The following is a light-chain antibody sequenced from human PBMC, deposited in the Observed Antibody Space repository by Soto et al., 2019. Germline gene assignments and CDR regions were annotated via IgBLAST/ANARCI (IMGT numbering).Light chain of an antibody. CDR3: QSYDSSLSGSV. CDR2: GNS. V-gene: IGLV1-40*01. Sequence: QSVLTQPPSVSGAPGQRVTISCTGSSSNIGAGYHVHWYQQLPGTAPKLLIYGNSNRPSGVPDRFSGSKSGTSASLAITGLQVEDEAGYYCQSYDSSLSGSVFGGGTKLTVL. J-gene: IGLJ3*02. CDR1: SSNIGAGYH.